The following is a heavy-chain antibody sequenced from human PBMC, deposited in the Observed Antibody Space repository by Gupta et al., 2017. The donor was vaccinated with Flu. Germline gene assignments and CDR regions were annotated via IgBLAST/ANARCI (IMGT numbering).Heavy chain of an antibody. J-gene: IGHJ3*02. CDR2: VSGGGSNS. CDR1: GFTFTNYA. Sequence: EVQLLESGGGLAQPGGSLRLSCATSGFTFTNYAMRWVRQAQGRGWEWVSTVSGGGSNSYYADSVKGRFTISGDSSKKTVYLQMNSLRVEDTAVYYCAKGANRAFEIWGQGTMVTVSS. V-gene: IGHV3-23*01. CDR3: AKGANRAFEI.